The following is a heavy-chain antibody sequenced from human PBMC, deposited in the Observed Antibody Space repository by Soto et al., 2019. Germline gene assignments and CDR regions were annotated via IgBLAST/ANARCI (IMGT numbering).Heavy chain of an antibody. V-gene: IGHV4-39*01. Sequence: QLQLQESGPGLVKPSETLSLTCTVSGGSISSSSYYWGWIRQPPGKGLEWIGSIYYSGSTYYNPTLNIRVTTAVDTSKNQFSLKLSSVTAADTSVYYCARHAFHSSGFTDYWGQGTLVTVSS. J-gene: IGHJ4*02. CDR3: ARHAFHSSGFTDY. CDR1: GGSISSSSYY. D-gene: IGHD6-19*01. CDR2: IYYSGST.